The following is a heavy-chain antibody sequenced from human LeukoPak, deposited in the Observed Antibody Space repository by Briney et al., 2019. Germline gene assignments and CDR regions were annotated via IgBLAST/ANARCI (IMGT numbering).Heavy chain of an antibody. CDR3: ARDTVRWFGELLRAYNWFDP. V-gene: IGHV6-1*01. Sequence: SQTLSLTCAISGDSVSSNSAAWNWIRQSPSRGLEWLGRTYYRSKWYNDYAVSVKSRITINPDTSKNQFSLQLNSVTPEDTAVYYCARDTVRWFGELLRAYNWFDPWGQGTLVTVSS. CDR1: GDSVSSNSAA. D-gene: IGHD3-10*01. J-gene: IGHJ5*02. CDR2: TYYRSKWYN.